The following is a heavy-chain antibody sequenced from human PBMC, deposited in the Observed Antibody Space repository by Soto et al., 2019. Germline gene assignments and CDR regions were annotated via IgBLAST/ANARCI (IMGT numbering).Heavy chain of an antibody. Sequence: QVQLVESGGGVVQPGRSLRLSCAASGFTFTTYAMHWVRQAPGKGLEWVALISYDGSKKYYADSVKGRFTISRDNSKNTLYLQRNSLRAEDTAVYYCAKGGYPGGYYGGGYFDYWGQGTLVTVSS. CDR1: GFTFTTYA. J-gene: IGHJ4*02. D-gene: IGHD1-26*01. CDR3: AKGGYPGGYYGGGYFDY. V-gene: IGHV3-30*18. CDR2: ISYDGSKK.